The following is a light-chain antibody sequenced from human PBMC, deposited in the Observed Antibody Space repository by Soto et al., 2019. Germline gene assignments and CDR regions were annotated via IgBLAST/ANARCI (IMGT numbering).Light chain of an antibody. CDR3: SSYTTSSTLLYV. CDR1: SSDVGGYNS. CDR2: EVS. V-gene: IGLV2-14*01. Sequence: QSALTQPASVSGSPGQSITISCTGTSSDVGGYNSVSWYQQHPGKAPKLMIYEVSNRPSGVSNSFSGSKSGNTASLTISGLQAEDEADYYCSSYTTSSTLLYVFGTGTKLTVL. J-gene: IGLJ1*01.